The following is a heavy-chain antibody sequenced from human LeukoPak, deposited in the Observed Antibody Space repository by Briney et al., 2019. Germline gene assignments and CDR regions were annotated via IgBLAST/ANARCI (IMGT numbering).Heavy chain of an antibody. CDR2: ISYDGSNK. V-gene: IGHV3-30*18. CDR1: GFTFSSYG. D-gene: IGHD3-22*01. J-gene: IGHJ4*02. Sequence: PGRSLRLSCAASGFTFSSYGMHWVRQAPGKGLEWVAVISYDGSNKYYADSVKGRFTISRDNSKNTLYLQMNSLRAEDTAVYYCAKDRYYDSSGYYGVSYFDYRGQGTLVTVSS. CDR3: AKDRYYDSSGYYGVSYFDY.